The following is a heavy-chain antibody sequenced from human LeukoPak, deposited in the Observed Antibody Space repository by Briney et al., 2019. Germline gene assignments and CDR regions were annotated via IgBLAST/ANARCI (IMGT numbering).Heavy chain of an antibody. CDR2: IYYSGST. V-gene: IGHV4-31*03. J-gene: IGHJ6*03. D-gene: IGHD6-19*01. CDR3: ARTRSYYMDV. Sequence: SETVSLTCTVSGGSISSGGYYWSWIRQHPGKGLEWIGYIYYSGSTYYNPSLKSRVTISVDRSKNHFSLKLSSVTAADTAVYYCARTRSYYMDVWAKGTTVTVSS. CDR1: GGSISSGGYY.